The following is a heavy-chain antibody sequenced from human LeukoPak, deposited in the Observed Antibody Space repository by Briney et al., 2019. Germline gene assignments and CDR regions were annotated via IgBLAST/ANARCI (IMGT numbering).Heavy chain of an antibody. J-gene: IGHJ6*02. D-gene: IGHD3-22*01. CDR2: IYSGGST. CDR3: ARDGTYYYDSSGYYIADDYYYGMDV. V-gene: IGHV3-66*01. CDR1: GFTVSSNY. Sequence: PGGSLRLSCAASGFTVSSNYMSWVRQAPGKGLEWVSVIYSGGSTYYADSVKGRFTISRDNSKNTLYLQMNSLRAEDTAVYYCARDGTYYYDSSGYYIADDYYYGMDVWGQGTTVTVSS.